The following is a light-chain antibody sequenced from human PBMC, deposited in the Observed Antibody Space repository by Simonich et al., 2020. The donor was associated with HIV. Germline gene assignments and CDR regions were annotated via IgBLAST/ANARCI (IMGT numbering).Light chain of an antibody. Sequence: AIQMTQSPSSLSASVGDRITITCRASQGIRNDLSLYQQKPGKAPKLLIYASSSLQSGVPSRFSGSGSGTDFTLTISSLQPEDFATYYCLQDYNYPWTFGQGTKVEIK. CDR2: ASS. CDR3: LQDYNYPWT. J-gene: IGKJ1*01. CDR1: QGIRND. V-gene: IGKV1-6*01.